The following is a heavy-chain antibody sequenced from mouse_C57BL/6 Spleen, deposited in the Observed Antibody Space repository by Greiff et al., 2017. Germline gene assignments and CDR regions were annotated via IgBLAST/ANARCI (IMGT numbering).Heavy chain of an antibody. Sequence: QVQLQQPGAELVMPGASVKLSCKASGYTFTSYWMHWVKQRPGQGLEWIGEIDPSDSYTNYNQKFKGKSTLTVDKSSSTAYMQLGSLTSEDSAVYYCARGSNSFDDWGQGTTLTVSS. J-gene: IGHJ2*01. D-gene: IGHD5-1*01. CDR1: GYTFTSYW. CDR3: ARGSNSFDD. V-gene: IGHV1-69*01. CDR2: IDPSDSYT.